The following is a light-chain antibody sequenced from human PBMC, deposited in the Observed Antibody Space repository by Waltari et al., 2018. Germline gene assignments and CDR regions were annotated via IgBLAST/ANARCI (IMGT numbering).Light chain of an antibody. CDR3: NSYAGSNNFV. J-gene: IGLJ1*01. CDR2: EVN. V-gene: IGLV2-8*01. CDR1: TSEVGVYNY. Sequence: QSALTQPPSASGSPGQSVAIPCTGTTSEVGVYNYVSCYKHHPGKAPKLIIYEVNNRPSGGPYRFTGAKSGRTASLTVSGLQAEDYADYYCNSYAGSNNFVFGTGTKVTVL.